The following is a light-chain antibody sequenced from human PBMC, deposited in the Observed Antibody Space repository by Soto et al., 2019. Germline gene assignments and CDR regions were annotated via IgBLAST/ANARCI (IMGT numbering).Light chain of an antibody. V-gene: IGKV3-20*01. CDR3: QQYGTSPRT. CDR2: GAS. CDR1: QSVSSSY. Sequence: ETVLTQSPGTLSLSPGERATLSCRASQSVSSSYLAWYQQKPGQAPRLLIYGASSRATGIPDRFSGSGSGKDFPLPISRLEPKDFAVYYCQQYGTSPRTFGQGTKVDIK. J-gene: IGKJ1*01.